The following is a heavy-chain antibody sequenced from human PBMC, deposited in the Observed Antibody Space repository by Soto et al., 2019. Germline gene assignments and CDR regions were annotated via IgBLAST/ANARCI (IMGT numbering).Heavy chain of an antibody. Sequence: TSETLSLTCAVSGGSISSSNWWSWVRLSPGKGLEWIGEIYHLGRTNYNPSLKSRVTLSIDKSNNQFSLTLTSVTAADTAVYFCARTGKFYYYDTTGLPFDPWGPGILVTVSS. D-gene: IGHD3-22*01. V-gene: IGHV4-4*02. CDR3: ARTGKFYYYDTTGLPFDP. J-gene: IGHJ5*02. CDR2: IYHLGRT. CDR1: GGSISSSNW.